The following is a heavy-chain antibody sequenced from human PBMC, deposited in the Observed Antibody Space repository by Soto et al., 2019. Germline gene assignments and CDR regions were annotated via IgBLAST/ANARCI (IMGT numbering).Heavy chain of an antibody. Sequence: PSETLSLTCAVYGGSFSGYYWSWIRQPPGKGLEWIGEINHSGSTNYNPSLKSRVTISVDTSKNQFSLKLSSVTAADTAVYYCARGREGFYYYDYGMDVWGQGTTVTVS. CDR3: ARGREGFYYYDYGMDV. CDR1: GGSFSGYY. V-gene: IGHV4-34*01. J-gene: IGHJ6*02. CDR2: INHSGST.